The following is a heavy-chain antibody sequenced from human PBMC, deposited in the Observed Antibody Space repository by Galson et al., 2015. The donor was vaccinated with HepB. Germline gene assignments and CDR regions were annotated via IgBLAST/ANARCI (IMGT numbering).Heavy chain of an antibody. V-gene: IGHV1-69*06. J-gene: IGHJ6*02. D-gene: IGHD3-3*01. CDR3: ARCPIFGVVRYYGMDV. CDR1: GGTFSSYA. CDR2: IIPIFGTA. Sequence: SVKVSCKASGGTFSSYAISWVRQAPGQGLEWMGGIIPIFGTANYAQKFQGRVTITADKSTSTAYMELSSLRSEDTAVYYCARCPIFGVVRYYGMDVWGQGTTVTVSS.